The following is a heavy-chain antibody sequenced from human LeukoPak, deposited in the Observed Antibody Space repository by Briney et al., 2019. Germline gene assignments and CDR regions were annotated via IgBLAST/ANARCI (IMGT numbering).Heavy chain of an antibody. CDR3: AKEYSVRNQFDY. CDR2: ISAGGGNT. CDR1: GFTFSSHW. D-gene: IGHD1-14*01. Sequence: GGSLRLSCAASGFTFSSHWMHWVRQAPGKGLEWVSAISAGGGNTYYADSVKGRFTISRDNSKNTLFLEMNSLRAEDTAVYYCAKEYSVRNQFDYWGQGTLVAVSS. J-gene: IGHJ4*02. V-gene: IGHV3-23*01.